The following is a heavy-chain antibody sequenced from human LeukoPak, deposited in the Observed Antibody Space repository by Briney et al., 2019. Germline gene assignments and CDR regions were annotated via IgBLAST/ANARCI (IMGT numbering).Heavy chain of an antibody. CDR3: AGGGFGELPVDY. V-gene: IGHV3-30*02. D-gene: IGHD3-10*01. J-gene: IGHJ4*02. CDR2: IRYDGSNK. Sequence: GGSLRLSCAASGFTFSSYGMHWVRQAPGKGLEWVAFIRYDGSNKYYADSVKGRFTISRDNSKNTLYLQMNSLRAEDTAVYYCAGGGFGELPVDYWGQGTLVTVSS. CDR1: GFTFSSYG.